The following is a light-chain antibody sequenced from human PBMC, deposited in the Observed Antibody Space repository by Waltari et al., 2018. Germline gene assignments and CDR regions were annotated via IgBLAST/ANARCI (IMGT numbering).Light chain of an antibody. CDR3: QQYNEWPYT. Sequence: TIMTQSPATLSVSPEECATLSCRASKNIGNNLAWYQQTPGQAPRLLIYVTSSRSTGIPGRFFGAGSGTDFTLTISSLQSEDFGVYYCQQYNEWPYTFGQGTKVDLK. CDR1: KNIGNN. CDR2: VTS. V-gene: IGKV3-15*01. J-gene: IGKJ2*01.